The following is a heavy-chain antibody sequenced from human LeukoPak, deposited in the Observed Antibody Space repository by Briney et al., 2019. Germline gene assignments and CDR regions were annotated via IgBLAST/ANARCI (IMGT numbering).Heavy chain of an antibody. J-gene: IGHJ6*03. V-gene: IGHV1-69*04. D-gene: IGHD3-3*01. CDR2: IIPILGIA. CDR1: GGTFSSYA. CDR3: ARAGLRFGVVEGYYYYMDV. Sequence: ASVKVSCKASGGTFSSYAISWVRQAPGQGLEWMGRIIPILGIANYAQKFQGRVTITADKSTSTAYMELRSLRSDDTAVYYCARAGLRFGVVEGYYYYMDVWGKGTTVTVSS.